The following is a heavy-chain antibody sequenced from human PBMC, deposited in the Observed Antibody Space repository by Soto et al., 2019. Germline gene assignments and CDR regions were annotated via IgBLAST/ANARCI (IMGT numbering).Heavy chain of an antibody. D-gene: IGHD3-10*01. CDR3: ARETSWTSMVASAGVDY. J-gene: IGHJ4*02. CDR1: GFTFSSYG. CDR2: IWYDGSNK. V-gene: IGHV3-33*01. Sequence: GGSLRLSCAASGFTFSSYGMHWVRQAPGKGLEWVAVIWYDGSNKYYADSVKGRFTISRDNSKNTLYLQMNSLRAEDTAVYYCARETSWTSMVASAGVDYWGQGTLVTVSS.